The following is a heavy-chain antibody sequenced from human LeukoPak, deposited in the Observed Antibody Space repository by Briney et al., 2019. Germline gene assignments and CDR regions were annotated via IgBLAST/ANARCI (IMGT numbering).Heavy chain of an antibody. J-gene: IGHJ4*02. D-gene: IGHD6-13*01. Sequence: PGRSLRLSCAASGFTFSSYGMHWVRQAPGKGLEWVAVISYDGSNKYYADSVKGRFTISRDNSKNTLYLQMNSLRAEDTAVYYCAVYSSRAPQFDYWGQGTLVTV. CDR1: GFTFSSYG. V-gene: IGHV3-30*03. CDR3: AVYSSRAPQFDY. CDR2: ISYDGSNK.